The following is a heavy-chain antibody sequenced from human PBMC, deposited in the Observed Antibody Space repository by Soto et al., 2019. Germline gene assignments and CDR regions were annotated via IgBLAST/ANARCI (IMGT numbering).Heavy chain of an antibody. CDR1: GGSFSGYY. D-gene: IGHD2-21*01. V-gene: IGHV4-34*01. CDR3: ARSRRPVIDSSHYYYYGMDV. Sequence: SETLSLTCAVYGGSFSGYYWSWIRQPPGKGLEWIGEINHSGSTNYNPSLKSRVTISVDTSKNQFSLKLSSVTAADTAVYYCARSRRPVIDSSHYYYYGMDVWGQGTTVTAP. J-gene: IGHJ6*02. CDR2: INHSGST.